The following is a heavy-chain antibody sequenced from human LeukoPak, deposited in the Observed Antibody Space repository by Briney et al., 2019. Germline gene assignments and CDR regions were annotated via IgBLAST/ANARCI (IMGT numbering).Heavy chain of an antibody. Sequence: ASVKVSCKASGYTFAGYYMHWVRQAPGQGLEWMGWINPNSGGTNYAQKFQGRLTMTRDTSISTAYMELSRLRSDDTAVYYCARDGITGTYLGYWGQGTLVTVSS. J-gene: IGHJ4*02. V-gene: IGHV1-2*02. CDR1: GYTFAGYY. CDR3: ARDGITGTYLGY. D-gene: IGHD1-7*01. CDR2: INPNSGGT.